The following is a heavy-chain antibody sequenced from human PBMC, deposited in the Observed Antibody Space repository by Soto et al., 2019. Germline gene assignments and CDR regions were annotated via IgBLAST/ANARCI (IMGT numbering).Heavy chain of an antibody. CDR3: AREWGTDIVVVPAAIRSSNRKNWFDP. Sequence: GVSLRLSCAASGFTFSSYSMNWVRQAPGKGLEWVSYISSSSSTIYYADSVKGRFTISRDNAKNSLYLQMNSLRDEDTAVYYCAREWGTDIVVVPAAIRSSNRKNWFDPWGQGTLVTVSS. J-gene: IGHJ5*02. CDR2: ISSSSSTI. D-gene: IGHD2-2*01. V-gene: IGHV3-48*02. CDR1: GFTFSSYS.